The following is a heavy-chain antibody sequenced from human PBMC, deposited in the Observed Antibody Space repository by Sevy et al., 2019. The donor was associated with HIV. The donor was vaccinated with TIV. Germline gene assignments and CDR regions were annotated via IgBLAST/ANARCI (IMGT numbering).Heavy chain of an antibody. J-gene: IGHJ5*02. CDR3: ARLVGYCSSTSCYHWFDP. D-gene: IGHD2-2*03. CDR2: ISAYNGNT. V-gene: IGHV1-18*01. CDR1: GYTFTSYG. Sequence: ASVKVSCKASGYTFTSYGISWVRQAPGQGLEWMGWISAYNGNTNYAQKLQGRVTMTTDTSTSTAYMELRSLRSDDTAVYYCARLVGYCSSTSCYHWFDPWGQRTLVTVSS.